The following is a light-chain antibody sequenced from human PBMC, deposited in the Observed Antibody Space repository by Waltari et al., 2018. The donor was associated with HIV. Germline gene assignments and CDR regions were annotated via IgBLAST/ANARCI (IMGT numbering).Light chain of an antibody. CDR3: CSYAGSSTFVV. V-gene: IGLV2-23*02. CDR1: SSDVGSYYL. CDR2: EVS. Sequence: QSALTQPASVSVSPGQSITISCTGTSSDVGSYYLVSWYQQHPGKAPNLMIYEVSKRPSGGSNRFSGAKSVNTASLTISGLQAEDEADYYCCSYAGSSTFVVFGGGTKLTVL. J-gene: IGLJ2*01.